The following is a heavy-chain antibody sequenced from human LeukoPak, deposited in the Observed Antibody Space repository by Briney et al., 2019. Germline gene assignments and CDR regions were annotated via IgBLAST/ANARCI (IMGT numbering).Heavy chain of an antibody. Sequence: WGSLTLSCAVSGCTISSYGMHWVRQPPGKGLARAAAIWYDGSNNYYADSVKGRFTISRDNSKNTLYLQMNSLRAQDTAVYYCAKVFALYSSGWSTLDYWGQGTLVTVSS. CDR1: GCTISSYG. CDR3: AKVFALYSSGWSTLDY. CDR2: IWYDGSNN. V-gene: IGHV3-33*06. J-gene: IGHJ4*02. D-gene: IGHD6-19*01.